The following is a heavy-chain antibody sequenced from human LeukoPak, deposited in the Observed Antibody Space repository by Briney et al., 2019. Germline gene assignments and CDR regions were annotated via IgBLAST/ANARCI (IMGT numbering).Heavy chain of an antibody. CDR1: GYTLTELS. CDR2: FDPEDGET. D-gene: IGHD5-12*01. Sequence: ASVKVSCKVSGYTLTELSMHWVRQAPGKGREWMGGFDPEDGETIYAQKFQGRVTMTEDTSTDTAYMELSSLRSEDTAVYYCATDLATIRKKDYWGQGTLVTVSS. V-gene: IGHV1-24*01. J-gene: IGHJ4*02. CDR3: ATDLATIRKKDY.